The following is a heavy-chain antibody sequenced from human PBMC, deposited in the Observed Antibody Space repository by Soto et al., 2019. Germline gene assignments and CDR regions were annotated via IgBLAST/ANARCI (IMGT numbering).Heavy chain of an antibody. D-gene: IGHD3-9*01. CDR2: IYSGGST. CDR3: AKDVSNGPDWASFDY. V-gene: IGHV3-66*01. CDR1: GFSVGNNS. J-gene: IGHJ4*02. Sequence: GGSLRLSCAASGFSVGNNSMTWVRQAPGKGLEWISIIYSGGSTKYGDSVRGRFTVSRDISKNTLYLQMNGLRDEDTAIYYCAKDVSNGPDWASFDYWCQGTLVTVSS.